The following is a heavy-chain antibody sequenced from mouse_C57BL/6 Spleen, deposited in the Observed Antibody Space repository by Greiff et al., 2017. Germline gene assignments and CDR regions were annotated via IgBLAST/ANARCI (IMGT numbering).Heavy chain of an antibody. Sequence: QVQLQQPGAELVMPGASVKLSCKASGYTFTSYWMHWVKQRPGQGLEWIGEIDPSDSYTNYNQKFKGKSTLTVDKSSSTAYMQLSSLTSEDSAVYYCARDSSGPWFAYWGQGTLVTVSA. D-gene: IGHD3-2*02. J-gene: IGHJ3*01. V-gene: IGHV1-69*01. CDR3: ARDSSGPWFAY. CDR2: IDPSDSYT. CDR1: GYTFTSYW.